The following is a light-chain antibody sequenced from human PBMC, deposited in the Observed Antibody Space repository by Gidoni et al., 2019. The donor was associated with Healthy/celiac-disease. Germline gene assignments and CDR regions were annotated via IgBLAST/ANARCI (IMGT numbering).Light chain of an antibody. CDR1: RSVLYSSNNKNY. J-gene: IGKJ4*01. V-gene: IGKV4-1*01. CDR2: WAS. Sequence: DIVMTQSPDSLAVSLGERATINCKSSRSVLYSSNNKNYLAWYRQKPGQPPKLLIYWASTRESGVPDRFSASGSGTDFTLTISSLQAEDVAVYYCQQYYSPPLTFGGGTKVEIK. CDR3: QQYYSPPLT.